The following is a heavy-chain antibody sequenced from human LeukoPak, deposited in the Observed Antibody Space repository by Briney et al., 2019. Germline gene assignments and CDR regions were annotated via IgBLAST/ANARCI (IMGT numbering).Heavy chain of an antibody. CDR1: GFIFSSYG. CDR2: IWFDGSNK. CDR3: ARDGVRMATIEAGMDV. J-gene: IGHJ6*02. V-gene: IGHV3-33*07. Sequence: GGSLRLSCAASGFIFSSYGMYWVRQAPGKGLEWVALIWFDGSNKYYADSVKGRFTISRDNSKNTLYLQMNSLRAEDTAVYYCARDGVRMATIEAGMDVWGQGTTVIVSS. D-gene: IGHD5-24*01.